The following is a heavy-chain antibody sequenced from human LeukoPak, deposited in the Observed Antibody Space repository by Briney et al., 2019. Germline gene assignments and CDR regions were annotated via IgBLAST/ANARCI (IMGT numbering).Heavy chain of an antibody. CDR1: GYSFTSYW. Sequence: GESLKISCQGSGYSFTSYWIGWVRQMPGKGLEWMGIIYPGDFDTRYSPSFQGQVTISADKSISTAYLQWGSLKASDTAMYYCARREIYGHEYYFDYWGQGTLVTVSS. J-gene: IGHJ4*02. CDR2: IYPGDFDT. V-gene: IGHV5-51*01. CDR3: ARREIYGHEYYFDY. D-gene: IGHD3-10*01.